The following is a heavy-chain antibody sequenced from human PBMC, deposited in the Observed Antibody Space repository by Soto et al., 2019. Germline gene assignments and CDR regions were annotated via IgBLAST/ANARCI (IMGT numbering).Heavy chain of an antibody. V-gene: IGHV4-4*07. CDR2: IHTTEST. D-gene: IGHD6-13*01. CDR1: GGSISSYY. CDR3: ARALSSAAGLYFDY. J-gene: IGHJ4*02. Sequence: SETLSLTCTVSGGSISSYYWSWIRQPAGKGMEWIGRIHTTESTNYNPSLKSRVTMSIDTSNNQFSLKLSSLTAADTAVYYCARALSSAAGLYFDYWGRGTLVTVSS.